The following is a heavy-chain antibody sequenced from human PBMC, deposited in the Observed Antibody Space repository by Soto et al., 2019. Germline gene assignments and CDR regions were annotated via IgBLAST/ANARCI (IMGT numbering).Heavy chain of an antibody. J-gene: IGHJ1*01. Sequence: PVKVCCEASRLIFSNFGISWVRQAPGQGLEWMGGIVPVFGRPNYAQRFRGRLTITADESTSTGYMELISLRSDDTAVYYCAREGSGYDFWGQGTQVTVSS. V-gene: IGHV1-69*13. CDR3: AREGSGYDF. CDR2: IVPVFGRP. D-gene: IGHD5-12*01. CDR1: RLIFSNFG.